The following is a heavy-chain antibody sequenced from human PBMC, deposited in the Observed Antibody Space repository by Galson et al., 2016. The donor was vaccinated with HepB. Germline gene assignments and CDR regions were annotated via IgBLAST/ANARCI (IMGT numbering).Heavy chain of an antibody. J-gene: IGHJ3*02. Sequence: SVKVSCKASGYIFSRYVTHWVRQAPGQRPEWMGWINGGNGNTKYSEKFQDRVSFTRDTSASTVYMELRSLRSDDTAVYYCARDYYYDGSTYGFSDTFDIWGQGTMVTASS. V-gene: IGHV1-3*01. CDR3: ARDYYYDGSTYGFSDTFDI. CDR1: GYIFSRYV. D-gene: IGHD3-22*01. CDR2: INGGNGNT.